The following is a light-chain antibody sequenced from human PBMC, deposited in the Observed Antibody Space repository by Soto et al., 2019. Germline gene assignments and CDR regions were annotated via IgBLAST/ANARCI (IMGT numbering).Light chain of an antibody. V-gene: IGKV3-15*01. J-gene: IGKJ5*01. CDR1: QSMGSN. Sequence: EIVMTQSPAAMSVSPVERATLSCRASQSMGSNVAWYQQKPGQAPRLLIYGASTRAAGIPARFSGSGSGTEFTLTISSLQSEDFAVYYCQQYNNWLITFGQGTRLEIK. CDR3: QQYNNWLIT. CDR2: GAS.